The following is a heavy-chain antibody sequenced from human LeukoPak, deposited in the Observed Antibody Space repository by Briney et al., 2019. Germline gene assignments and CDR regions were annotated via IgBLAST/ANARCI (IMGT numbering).Heavy chain of an antibody. Sequence: GESLKISCKGSGYSFTSYWIGWVRQMPGKGLEWMGIIFPGDSDTRYSPSSQGQVTISADKSISTAYLQWSSLKASDTAMYYCARGPKGCSGGSCYSKYFDYWGQGTLVTVSS. CDR1: GYSFTSYW. V-gene: IGHV5-51*01. D-gene: IGHD2-15*01. J-gene: IGHJ4*02. CDR2: IFPGDSDT. CDR3: ARGPKGCSGGSCYSKYFDY.